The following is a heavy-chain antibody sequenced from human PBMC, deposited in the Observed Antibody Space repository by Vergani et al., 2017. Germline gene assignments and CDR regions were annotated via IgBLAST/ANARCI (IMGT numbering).Heavy chain of an antibody. V-gene: IGHV3-23*01. D-gene: IGHD3-10*01. CDR3: AKDFWFGGLFEFDY. CDR1: GFTFSSYA. J-gene: IGHJ4*02. Sequence: EVQLLESGGGLVKPGGSLRLSCAASGFTFSSYAMSWVRQAPGKGLEWVSAMSGSGGSTYYADSVKGRFTISRDNSKNTLYLQMNSLRAEDTAVYYCAKDFWFGGLFEFDYWGQGTLVTVSS. CDR2: MSGSGGST.